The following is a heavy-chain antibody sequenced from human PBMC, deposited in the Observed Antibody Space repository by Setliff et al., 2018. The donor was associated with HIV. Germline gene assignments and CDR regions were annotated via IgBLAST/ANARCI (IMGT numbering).Heavy chain of an antibody. CDR1: GGSFSGSY. CDR2: INHSGST. V-gene: IGHV4-34*01. D-gene: IGHD6-13*01. Sequence: SETLSLTCAVYGGSFSGSYWNWIRQPPGKGLEWIGEINHSGSTNYNPFFKSRVTLSGDTSKNQFSLKLTAVTAADTAVYYCAGGGGHHSSSWYLTGTSYFDCWGPGALVTV. J-gene: IGHJ4*02. CDR3: AGGGGHHSSSWYLTGTSYFDC.